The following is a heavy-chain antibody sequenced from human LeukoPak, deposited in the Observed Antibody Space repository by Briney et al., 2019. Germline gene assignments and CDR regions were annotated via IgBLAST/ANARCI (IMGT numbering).Heavy chain of an antibody. V-gene: IGHV3-48*01. CDR1: GFTFSSYA. CDR2: ISSSSTI. Sequence: PGGSLRLSCAASGFTFSSYAMHWVRQAPGKGQEWVSYISSSSTIYYADSVKGRFTISRDNAKNSLYLQMNSLRAEDTAVYYCARDSSYDFWSGYLDWGQGTLVTVSS. CDR3: ARDSSYDFWSGYLD. D-gene: IGHD3-3*01. J-gene: IGHJ4*02.